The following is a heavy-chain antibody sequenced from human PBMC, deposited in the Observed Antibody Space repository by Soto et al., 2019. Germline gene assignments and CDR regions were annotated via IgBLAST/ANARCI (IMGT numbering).Heavy chain of an antibody. CDR1: GYTFTSYA. CDR2: IIPILGIA. D-gene: IGHD4-17*01. Sequence: GASVKVSCKASGYTFTSYAMDWVRQAPGQGLEWMGRIIPILGIANYAQKFQGRVTITADKSTSTAYMELSSLRSEDTAVYYCARDPDDYGDSDDYWGQGTLVTVSS. CDR3: ARDPDDYGDSDDY. J-gene: IGHJ4*02. V-gene: IGHV1-69*04.